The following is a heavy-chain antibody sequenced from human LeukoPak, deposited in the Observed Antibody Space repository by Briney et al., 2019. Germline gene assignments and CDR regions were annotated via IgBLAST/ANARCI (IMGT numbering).Heavy chain of an antibody. V-gene: IGHV1-46*01. CDR1: GYTFTSYD. CDR2: INPSGGST. J-gene: IGHJ4*02. D-gene: IGHD3-22*01. Sequence: ASVKVSCKASGYTFTSYDINWVRQAPGQGLEWMGIINPSGGSTSYAQKFQGRVTMTRDTSTSTVYMELSSLRSEDTAVYYCARDHTNYYDSSGYLYWGQGTLVTVSS. CDR3: ARDHTNYYDSSGYLY.